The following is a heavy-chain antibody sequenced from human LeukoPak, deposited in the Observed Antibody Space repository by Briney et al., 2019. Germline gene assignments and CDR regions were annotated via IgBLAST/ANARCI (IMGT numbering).Heavy chain of an antibody. CDR1: SGSISTYY. CDR3: ARGRSGSYYATDY. J-gene: IGHJ4*02. Sequence: SETLSLTYTVSSGSISTYYWSWIRQPPGKGLEWIGYIYYSGSTNYNPSLKSRVTISVDTSKNQFSLKLNSVTAADTAVHYCARGRSGSYYATDYWGQGTLVTVSS. D-gene: IGHD1-26*01. V-gene: IGHV4-59*01. CDR2: IYYSGST.